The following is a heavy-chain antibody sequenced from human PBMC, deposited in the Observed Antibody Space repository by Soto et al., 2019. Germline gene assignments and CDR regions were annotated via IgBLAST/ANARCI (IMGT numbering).Heavy chain of an antibody. J-gene: IGHJ4*02. CDR1: GGSVSSGSYY. V-gene: IGHV4-61*01. Sequence: SETLSLTCTVSGGSVSSGSYYRSWIRQPPGKGLEWIGYIYYSGSTNYNPSLKSRVTISVDTSKNQFSLKLSSVTAADTAVYYCARESSSSWRPFDYWGQGTLVTVSS. CDR3: ARESSSSWRPFDY. CDR2: IYYSGST. D-gene: IGHD6-13*01.